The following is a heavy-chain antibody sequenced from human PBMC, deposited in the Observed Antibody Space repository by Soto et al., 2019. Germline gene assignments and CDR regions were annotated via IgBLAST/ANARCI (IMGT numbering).Heavy chain of an antibody. CDR3: AKAVSRIYYYGMAV. V-gene: IGHV3-23*01. Sequence: GGSLRLSCAASGFTFSSYAMSWVRQAPGKGLEWVSAISGSGGSTYYADSVKGRFTISRDNSKNTLYLQMNSLRAEDTAVYYCAKAVSRIYYYGMAVWGQGTTVTVSS. CDR1: GFTFSSYA. J-gene: IGHJ6*02. CDR2: ISGSGGST.